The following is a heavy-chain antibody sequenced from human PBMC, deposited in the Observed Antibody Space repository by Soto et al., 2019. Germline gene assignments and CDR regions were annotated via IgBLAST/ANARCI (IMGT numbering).Heavy chain of an antibody. Sequence: EVQLVQSGAEVKKPGESLRISCKGSGYSFTSYWISWVRQMPGKGLEWMGRIDPSDSYTNYSPSFQGHVTISADKSISTAYLQWSSLKASDTAMYYCAIPGTDPYDSSGYYGGDFDYWGQGTLVTVSS. J-gene: IGHJ4*02. CDR1: GYSFTSYW. D-gene: IGHD3-22*01. CDR3: AIPGTDPYDSSGYYGGDFDY. V-gene: IGHV5-10-1*03. CDR2: IDPSDSYT.